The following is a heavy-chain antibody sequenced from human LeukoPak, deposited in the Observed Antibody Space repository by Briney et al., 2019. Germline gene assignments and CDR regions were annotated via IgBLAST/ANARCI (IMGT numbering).Heavy chain of an antibody. CDR2: ISAYIGSI. V-gene: IGHV1-18*01. CDR1: GYTFTNYI. D-gene: IGHD4-17*01. Sequence: GASVKVSCKASGYTFTNYIISWVRQAPGQGLEWMGWISAYIGSITYAQKLQGRVTMTTDTSTTTAYMELRGLRSDDTAVYYCARGSYGDYLPDWYFDLWGRGTLVTVSS. J-gene: IGHJ2*01. CDR3: ARGSYGDYLPDWYFDL.